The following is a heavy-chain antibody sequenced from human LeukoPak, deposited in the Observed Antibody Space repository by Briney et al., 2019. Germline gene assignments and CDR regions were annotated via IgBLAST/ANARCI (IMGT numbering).Heavy chain of an antibody. CDR1: GYTFTSYA. V-gene: IGHV1-3*01. D-gene: IGHD3-10*01. CDR2: INAGNGNT. CDR3: ARGFMVRGVIGYYYGMDV. Sequence: ASVKVSCKASGYTFTSYAMHWVRQAPGQRLEWMGWINAGNGNTKYSQKFQGRVTITRDTSASTAYMGLSSLRSEDTAVYYCARGFMVRGVIGYYYGMDVWGQGTTVTVSS. J-gene: IGHJ6*02.